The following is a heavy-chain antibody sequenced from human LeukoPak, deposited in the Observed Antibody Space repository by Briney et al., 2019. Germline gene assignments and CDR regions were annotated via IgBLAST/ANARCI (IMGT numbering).Heavy chain of an antibody. J-gene: IGHJ4*02. CDR3: AKDPWDY. CDR2: ISWNSGSI. V-gene: IGHV3-9*01. CDR1: GFTFDDYA. Sequence: GGSLRLSCAASGFTFDDYAMHWVRQAPGKGLEWVSGISWNSGSIGYADSVKGRFTISRDNAKNSLYLQMNSPRAEDTALYYCAKDPWDYWGQGTLVTVSS.